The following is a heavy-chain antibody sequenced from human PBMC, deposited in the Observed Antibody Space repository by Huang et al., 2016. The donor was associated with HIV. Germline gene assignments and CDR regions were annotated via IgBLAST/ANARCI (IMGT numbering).Heavy chain of an antibody. Sequence: QVQLQESGPGLVKPSETLSLTCTVSGGSISSHYWSWVRQPPGKGLEWFGSIYYRGSTNYNPALKSRVTISVDTSKNQFSLKLSSVTAADTAVYYCARDTMVRGFDYWGQGTLVTVSS. CDR2: IYYRGST. CDR3: ARDTMVRGFDY. J-gene: IGHJ4*02. CDR1: GGSISSHY. V-gene: IGHV4-59*11. D-gene: IGHD3-10*01.